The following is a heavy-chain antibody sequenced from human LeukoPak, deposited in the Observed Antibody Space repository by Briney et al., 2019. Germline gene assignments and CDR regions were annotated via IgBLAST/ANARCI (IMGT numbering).Heavy chain of an antibody. J-gene: IGHJ4*02. CDR3: AGRYCSSTSCYSDY. D-gene: IGHD2-2*02. V-gene: IGHV3-30*02. CDR2: IRYDGSNK. CDR1: GFTFSSYG. Sequence: PGGSLRLSCAASGFTFSSYGMHWVRQAPGKGLEWVAFIRYDGSNKYYADSVKGRFTISRDNSKNTLYLHMNSLRAEDTAVYYCAGRYCSSTSCYSDYWGQGTLVTVSS.